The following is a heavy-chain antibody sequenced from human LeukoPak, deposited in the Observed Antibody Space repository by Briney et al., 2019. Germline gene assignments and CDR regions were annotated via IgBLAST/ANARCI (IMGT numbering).Heavy chain of an antibody. CDR1: GFTFSSYA. CDR2: IRSKAYGGTT. D-gene: IGHD3-10*01. Sequence: GGSLRLSCAASGFTFSSYAMSWVRQAPGKGLEWVGFIRSKAYGGTTEYAASVKGRFTISRDDSKSVAYLQMNSLKTEDTAVYYCTRDYGSGSPPGNWGQGTLVTVSS. V-gene: IGHV3-49*04. J-gene: IGHJ4*02. CDR3: TRDYGSGSPPGN.